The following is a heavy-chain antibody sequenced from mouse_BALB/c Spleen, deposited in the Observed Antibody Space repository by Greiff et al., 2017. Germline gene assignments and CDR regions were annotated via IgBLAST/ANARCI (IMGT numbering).Heavy chain of an antibody. V-gene: IGHV5-4*02. CDR1: GFTFSDYY. CDR3: ARGSDGYYVLDY. CDR2: ISDGGSYT. J-gene: IGHJ2*01. D-gene: IGHD2-3*01. Sequence: EVNVVESGGGLVKPGGSLKLSCAASGFTFSDYYMYWVRQTPEKRLEWVATISDGGSYTYYPDSVKGRFTISRDNAKNNLYLQMSSLKSEDTAMYYCARGSDGYYVLDYWGQGTTLTVSS.